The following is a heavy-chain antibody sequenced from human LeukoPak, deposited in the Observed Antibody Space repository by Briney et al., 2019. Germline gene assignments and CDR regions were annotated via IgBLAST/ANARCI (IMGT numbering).Heavy chain of an antibody. V-gene: IGHV3-30*02. D-gene: IGHD3-22*01. J-gene: IGHJ4*02. CDR3: AKTGCYYDSSGYYFGCPMGFDY. CDR1: GFTFSSYG. Sequence: QPGGSLRLSCAASGFTFSSYGMHWVRQAPGKGLEWVAFIRYDGSNKYYADSVKGRFTISRDNSKNTLYLQMNSLRAEDTAVYYCAKTGCYYDSSGYYFGCPMGFDYWGQGTLVTVSS. CDR2: IRYDGSNK.